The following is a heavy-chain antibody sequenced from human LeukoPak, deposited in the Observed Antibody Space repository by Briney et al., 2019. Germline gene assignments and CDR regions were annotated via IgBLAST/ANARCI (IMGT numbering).Heavy chain of an antibody. D-gene: IGHD3-22*01. J-gene: IGHJ4*02. V-gene: IGHV1-8*01. Sequence: ASVKVSCKASGYSFINYDINWVRQATGQGLEWMGWMTANGNAEYAQSFQGRVTMTRNTAISTAYMELSSLRSEDTAVYYCARGVVSSSGGYYVSYDYRGQGSLVTVS. CDR2: MTANGNA. CDR1: GYSFINYD. CDR3: ARGVVSSSGGYYVSYDY.